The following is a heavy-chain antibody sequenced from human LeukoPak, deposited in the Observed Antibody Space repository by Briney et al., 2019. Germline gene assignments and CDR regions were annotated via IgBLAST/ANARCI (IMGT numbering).Heavy chain of an antibody. V-gene: IGHV4-4*02. J-gene: IGHJ4*02. Sequence: SETLSLTCAVSGGSISSSNWWSWVRQPPGKGLEWIGEIYHSGSTNYNPSLKSRVTISVDKSKNQFSLKLSSVTAADTAVYYCARQSVVYGSGGYYKSHDYWGQGTLVTVSS. CDR2: IYHSGST. D-gene: IGHD3-10*01. CDR3: ARQSVVYGSGGYYKSHDY. CDR1: GGSISSSNW.